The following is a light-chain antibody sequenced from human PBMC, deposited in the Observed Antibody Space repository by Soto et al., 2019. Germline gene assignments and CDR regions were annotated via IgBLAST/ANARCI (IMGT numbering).Light chain of an antibody. V-gene: IGLV3-21*02. CDR3: QSYDNILNGYV. J-gene: IGLJ1*01. Sequence: SYELTQPPSVSVAPGQTARITCGGNNIEIKSVHWYQQKPGQAPVLVVYDDGDRTTGIPERFSGSKSGPSASLAIFGLQPGDEADYYCQSYDNILNGYVFGTGTKLTVL. CDR1: NIEIKS. CDR2: DDG.